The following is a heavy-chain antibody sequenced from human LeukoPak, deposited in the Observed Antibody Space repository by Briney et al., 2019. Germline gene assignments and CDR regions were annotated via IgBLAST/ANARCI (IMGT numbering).Heavy chain of an antibody. CDR2: ISYDGSNK. D-gene: IGHD2-2*02. Sequence: PGRSLRLSCAASGFTFSSYAMHWVRQAPGKGLEWVAVISYDGSNKYYADSVKGRFTISRDNSKNTLYLQMNGLRAEDTAVYYCARVAAAITPVDYWGQGTLVTVSS. CDR3: ARVAAAITPVDY. V-gene: IGHV3-30-3*01. J-gene: IGHJ4*02. CDR1: GFTFSSYA.